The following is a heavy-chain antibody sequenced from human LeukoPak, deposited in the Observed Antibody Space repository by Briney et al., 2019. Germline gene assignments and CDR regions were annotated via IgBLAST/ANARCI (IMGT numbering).Heavy chain of an antibody. D-gene: IGHD5-24*01. J-gene: IGHJ5*02. CDR2: FHRGRI. CDR1: GYPIGLAYY. Sequence: SETLSLTCKVSGYPIGLAYYWVWIRQAPGRGLQWIGGFHRGRIQYNSALKSRVTISIDSSKNQFSLRMWPVTAADTAFYFCARAPSSYESGNGYPNLGWLDPWGQGALVTVSS. V-gene: IGHV4-38-2*02. CDR3: ARAPSSYESGNGYPNLGWLDP.